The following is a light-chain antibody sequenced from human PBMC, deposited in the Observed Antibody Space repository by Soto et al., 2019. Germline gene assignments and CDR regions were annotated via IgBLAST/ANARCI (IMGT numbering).Light chain of an antibody. CDR2: GGN. CDR3: CSYVGARTYV. V-gene: IGLV2-23*01. Sequence: QSALTQPASVSGSPGQSITITCTGTSSDIGGYDYVSWYQHHPGKAPKVIIYGGNRRPSGVSSRFSGSKSGNTASLTISGLQAEDEAEYYCCSYVGARTYVFGTGTKLTVL. CDR1: SSDIGGYDY. J-gene: IGLJ1*01.